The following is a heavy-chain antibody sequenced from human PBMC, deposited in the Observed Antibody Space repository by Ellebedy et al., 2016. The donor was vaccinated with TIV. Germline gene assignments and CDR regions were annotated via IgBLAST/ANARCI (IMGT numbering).Heavy chain of an antibody. CDR2: IYYSGST. CDR3: ARDYMTTVVNAYNWFDP. Sequence: SETLSLXXTVSGGSISSGGYYWSWIRQHPGKGLEWIGYIYYSGSTYYNPSLKSRVTISVDTSKNQFSLKLSSVTAADTAVYYRARDYMTTVVNAYNWFDPWGQGTLVTVSS. V-gene: IGHV4-31*03. J-gene: IGHJ5*02. D-gene: IGHD4-23*01. CDR1: GGSISSGGYY.